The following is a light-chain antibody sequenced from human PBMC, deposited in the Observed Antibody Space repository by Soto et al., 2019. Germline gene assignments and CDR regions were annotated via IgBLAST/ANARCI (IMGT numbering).Light chain of an antibody. CDR3: QSYDSSLSAPYV. V-gene: IGLV1-40*01. CDR2: GNN. Sequence: QSVLTQPPSVSGAPGQRVTISCTGRSSNIGAGYDVHWYQQLPGTAPKLLIYGNNNRPSGVPDRFSGSKSGTSASLAITGLQAEDEAHYYCQSYDSSLSAPYVFGTGTKATVL. J-gene: IGLJ1*01. CDR1: SSNIGAGYD.